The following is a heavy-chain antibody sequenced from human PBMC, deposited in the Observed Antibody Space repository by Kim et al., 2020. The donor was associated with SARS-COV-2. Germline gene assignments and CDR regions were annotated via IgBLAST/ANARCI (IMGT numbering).Heavy chain of an antibody. CDR3: AKGMDTMVRGVITHFDY. CDR1: GFTFSSYA. D-gene: IGHD3-10*01. J-gene: IGHJ4*02. Sequence: GGSLRLSCAATGFTFSSYAMSWVRQAPGKGLEWVSAISGSGGSTYYADSVKGRFTISRDNSKNTLYLQMNSLRAEDTAVYYCAKGMDTMVRGVITHFDYWGQGTLVTVSS. CDR2: ISGSGGST. V-gene: IGHV3-23*01.